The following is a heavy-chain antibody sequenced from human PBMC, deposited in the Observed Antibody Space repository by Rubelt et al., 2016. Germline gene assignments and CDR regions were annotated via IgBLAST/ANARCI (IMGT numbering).Heavy chain of an antibody. CDR1: GGSFSGYY. D-gene: IGHD6-13*01. V-gene: IGHV4-34*01. CDR3: ARGRRSSSSWLGRDYYGMDV. Sequence: QVQLQQWGAGLLKPSEPLSLTCAVYGGSFSGYYWSWIRQPPGKGLEWIGEIIHSGSTNYNPSLKSRVTIGVDTSKIQCSLKRSAVTAAERGVYYCARGRRSSSSWLGRDYYGMDVWGQGTTVTVSS. J-gene: IGHJ6*02. CDR2: IIHSGST.